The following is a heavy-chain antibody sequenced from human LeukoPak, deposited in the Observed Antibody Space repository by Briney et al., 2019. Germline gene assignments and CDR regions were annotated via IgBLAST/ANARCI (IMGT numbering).Heavy chain of an antibody. Sequence: GESLRLSCAASGFTFSSYGMHWARQAPGKGLEWVAVISYDGSNKYYADSVKGRFTISRDNSKNTLYLQMNSLRAEDTAVYYCAKDEWWPWGQGTLVTVSS. D-gene: IGHD2-15*01. V-gene: IGHV3-30*18. CDR3: AKDEWWP. J-gene: IGHJ5*02. CDR2: ISYDGSNK. CDR1: GFTFSSYG.